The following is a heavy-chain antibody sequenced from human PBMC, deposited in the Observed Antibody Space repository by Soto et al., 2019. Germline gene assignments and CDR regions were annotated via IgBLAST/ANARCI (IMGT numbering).Heavy chain of an antibody. Sequence: SLRLSCAASGFTFSSYGMHWVRQAPGKGLEWVAVIWYDGSNKYYADSVKGRFTISRDNSKNTLYLQMNSLRAEDTAVYYCARDRSSSSSPHGMDVWGQGTTVTVSS. CDR3: ARDRSSSSSPHGMDV. D-gene: IGHD6-6*01. CDR2: IWYDGSNK. CDR1: GFTFSSYG. V-gene: IGHV3-33*08. J-gene: IGHJ6*02.